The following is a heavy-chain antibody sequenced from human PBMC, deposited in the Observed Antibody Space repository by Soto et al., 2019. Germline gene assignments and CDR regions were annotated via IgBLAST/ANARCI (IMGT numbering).Heavy chain of an antibody. D-gene: IGHD4-17*01. CDR3: ARDRYGDSYYYYYGMHG. CDR1: GGSISSGGYY. CDR2: IYYSGST. Sequence: QVQLQESGPGLVKPSQTLSLTCTVSGGSISSGGYYWSWIRQHPGKGLEWIWYIYYSGSTYYNPSLKSRFTISVGTSKNQFSLKLSSVTAADTVVYYCARDRYGDSYYYYYGMHGWGQGTTVTVSS. J-gene: IGHJ6*02. V-gene: IGHV4-31*03.